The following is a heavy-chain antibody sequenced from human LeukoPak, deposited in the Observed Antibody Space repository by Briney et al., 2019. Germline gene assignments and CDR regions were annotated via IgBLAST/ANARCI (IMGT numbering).Heavy chain of an antibody. CDR3: ARHDFWSGFKGGDY. D-gene: IGHD3-3*01. Sequence: GGSLRLSCAAPGFTVRSNYMSSVPQAPGKGLEWDPVIYSGGSTYYADSVKGRFTICRDNSKNTLYLQRNSLRAEDTAVYYCARHDFWSGFKGGDYWGQGNLVTVSS. V-gene: IGHV3-53*01. CDR2: IYSGGST. J-gene: IGHJ4*02. CDR1: GFTVRSNY.